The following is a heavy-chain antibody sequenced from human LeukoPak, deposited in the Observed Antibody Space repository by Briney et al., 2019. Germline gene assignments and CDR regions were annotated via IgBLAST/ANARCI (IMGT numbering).Heavy chain of an antibody. J-gene: IGHJ6*03. Sequence: PSETLSLTCAVYGGSFSGYYWSWIRQPPGKGLEWIGEINHSGSTNYNPSLKSRVTISVDTSKNQFSLKLSSVTAADTAVYYCARRYGDSGGNYYYMDVWGKGTTVTVSS. D-gene: IGHD4-17*01. CDR2: INHSGST. CDR3: ARRYGDSGGNYYYMDV. V-gene: IGHV4-34*01. CDR1: GGSFSGYY.